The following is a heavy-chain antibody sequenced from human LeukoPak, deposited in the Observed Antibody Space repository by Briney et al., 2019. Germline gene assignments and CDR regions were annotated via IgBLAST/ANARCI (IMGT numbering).Heavy chain of an antibody. CDR2: INWNGGST. CDR3: AREYAALGFDI. Sequence: GGSLRLSCAASGLTFDDRSMSWVRQAPGKGLEWVSGINWNGGSTAYADSVKGRFTISRDNAKKSLYLQMNSLRGEDTALYYCAREYAALGFDIWGQGTMVTVSS. V-gene: IGHV3-20*04. J-gene: IGHJ3*02. CDR1: GLTFDDRS. D-gene: IGHD7-27*01.